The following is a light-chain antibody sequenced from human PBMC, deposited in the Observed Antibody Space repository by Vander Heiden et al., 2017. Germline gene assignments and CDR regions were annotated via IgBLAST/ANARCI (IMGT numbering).Light chain of an antibody. CDR1: SSNIGAGLD. J-gene: IGLJ2*01. V-gene: IGLV1-40*01. Sequence: QSVLTQPLSVSGAPGQWVTIPCTGSSSNIGAGLDIHWYRHLPGTAPKLLIYGNFKRPSGVPDRFSGSKSGTSASLAVTGLQAEDEADYYCQSYDNSLKSVVFGGGTKLTVL. CDR2: GNF. CDR3: QSYDNSLKSVV.